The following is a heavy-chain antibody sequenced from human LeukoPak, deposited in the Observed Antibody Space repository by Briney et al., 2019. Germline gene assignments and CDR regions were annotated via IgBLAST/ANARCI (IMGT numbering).Heavy chain of an antibody. V-gene: IGHV3-23*01. D-gene: IGHD5-12*01. Sequence: GGSLRLSCAASGFTFSSYAMSWVRRAPGKGLEWVSAISGSGGSTYYADSVKGRFTISRDNSKNTLYLQMNSLRAEDTAVYYCAKIGSGYDSLYYYYYMDVWGKGTTVTVSS. CDR1: GFTFSSYA. CDR3: AKIGSGYDSLYYYYYMDV. J-gene: IGHJ6*03. CDR2: ISGSGGST.